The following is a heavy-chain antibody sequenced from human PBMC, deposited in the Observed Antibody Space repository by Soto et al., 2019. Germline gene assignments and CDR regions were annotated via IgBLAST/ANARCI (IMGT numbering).Heavy chain of an antibody. CDR1: GFTFSSYA. CDR3: AKSVPGALCWNDIFRSDSFDI. Sequence: GGSLRLSCAASGFTFSSYAMSWVRQAPGKGLEWVSAISGSGGSTYYADSVKGRFTISRDNSKNTLYLQMNSLRAEDTAVYYCAKSVPGALCWNDIFRSDSFDIWGQGTMVTVSS. D-gene: IGHD1-1*01. J-gene: IGHJ3*02. CDR2: ISGSGGST. V-gene: IGHV3-23*01.